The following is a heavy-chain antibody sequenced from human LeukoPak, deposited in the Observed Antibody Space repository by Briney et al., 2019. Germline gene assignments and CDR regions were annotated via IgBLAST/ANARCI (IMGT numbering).Heavy chain of an antibody. D-gene: IGHD4-17*01. J-gene: IGHJ6*02. CDR1: GYTFTSYG. Sequence: ASVKVSCKASGYTFTSYGISWVRQAPGQGLEWMGWINTNTGNPTYAQGFTGRFVFSLDTSVSTAYLQISSLKAEDTAVYYCARDLMTTVTTDYYYYGMDVWGQGTTVTVSS. V-gene: IGHV7-4-1*02. CDR2: INTNTGNP. CDR3: ARDLMTTVTTDYYYYGMDV.